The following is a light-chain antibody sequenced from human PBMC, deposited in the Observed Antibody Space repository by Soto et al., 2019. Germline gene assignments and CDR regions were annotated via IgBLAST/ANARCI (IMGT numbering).Light chain of an antibody. J-gene: IGLJ3*02. CDR3: ETWDTNTRV. V-gene: IGLV4-60*03. CDR2: LERSGNY. Sequence: QPVLTQSSSASASLGSSVKLTCTLSSGHSGYIIAWHQQQPGKAPRYLMKLERSGNYNKGSGVPDRFSGSSSGTDRYLTISNLQSEDEADYYCETWDTNTRVFGGGTKLTVL. CDR1: SGHSGYI.